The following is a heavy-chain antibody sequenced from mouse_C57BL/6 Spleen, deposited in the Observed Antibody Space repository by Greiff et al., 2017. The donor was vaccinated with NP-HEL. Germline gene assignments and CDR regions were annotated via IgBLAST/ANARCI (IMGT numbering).Heavy chain of an antibody. CDR2: IDPSDSET. J-gene: IGHJ4*01. CDR1: GYTFTSYW. Sequence: VQLQQPGAELVRPGSSVKLSCKASGYTFTSYWMHWVKQRPIQGLEWIGNIDPSDSETHYNQKFKDKATLTVDKSSSTAYMQLSSLTSEDSAVYYCARDDMVTGGYYYAMDYWGQGTSVTVSS. D-gene: IGHD2-2*01. V-gene: IGHV1-52*01. CDR3: ARDDMVTGGYYYAMDY.